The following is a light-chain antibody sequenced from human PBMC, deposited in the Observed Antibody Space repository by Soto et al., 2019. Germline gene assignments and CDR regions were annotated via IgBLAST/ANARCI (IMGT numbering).Light chain of an antibody. J-gene: IGLJ2*01. V-gene: IGLV2-11*01. CDR2: DVS. CDR3: CSYAGSYTLV. Sequence: QSALTQPRSVSGCPGQSVTISCTGTSSDVGGYNYVSWYQQHPGKAPKFMIYDVSKRPSGVPDRFSGSKSGNTASLTISGLQAEDEADYYCCSYAGSYTLVFGGGTKLTVL. CDR1: SSDVGGYNY.